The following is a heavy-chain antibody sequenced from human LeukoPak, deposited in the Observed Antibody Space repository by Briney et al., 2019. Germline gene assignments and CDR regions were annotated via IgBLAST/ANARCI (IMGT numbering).Heavy chain of an antibody. CDR3: AKSDCGGDGCKLLNY. D-gene: IGHD2-21*01. Sequence: GGSLRLSCAASGFTFSNFNMAWVRQAPGKGLEWVSSISDGGDATGYAESVKGRFTISRDNSKATVWRQMNSLRAEDTAHYYCAKSDCGGDGCKLLNYWAQGTLVTVSS. J-gene: IGHJ4*02. CDR2: ISDGGDAT. V-gene: IGHV3-23*01. CDR1: GFTFSNFN.